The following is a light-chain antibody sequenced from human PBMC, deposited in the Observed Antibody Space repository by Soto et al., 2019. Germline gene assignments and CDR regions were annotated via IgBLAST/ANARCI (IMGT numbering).Light chain of an antibody. J-gene: IGKJ5*01. CDR1: QSFRGL. V-gene: IGKV3-11*01. Sequence: EVVLTQSPLTLSLSQGESATLSCRASQSFRGLLAWYQQKPGQAPRLLIYDAYNRATGITPRFSGSGSGTDFTLTISSLEPEDSAVYYCQRRHMWPITFGQETRLDIK. CDR3: QRRHMWPIT. CDR2: DAY.